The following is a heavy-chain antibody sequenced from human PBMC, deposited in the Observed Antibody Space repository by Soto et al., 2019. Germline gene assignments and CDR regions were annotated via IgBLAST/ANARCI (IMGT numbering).Heavy chain of an antibody. J-gene: IGHJ6*02. D-gene: IGHD2-2*01. Sequence: QVQLVQSGAEVKKPGSSVKVSCKASGGTFSSYAISWVRQAPGQGLEWMGGIIPISDTTNYAQKFQGRVTITAEESTSPAYMELGSLRSEDTAVYYCARSQGSSTSLEIYYYYYYGMDVWGQGTTVTVSS. CDR3: ARSQGSSTSLEIYYYYYYGMDV. CDR2: IIPISDTT. CDR1: GGTFSSYA. V-gene: IGHV1-69*01.